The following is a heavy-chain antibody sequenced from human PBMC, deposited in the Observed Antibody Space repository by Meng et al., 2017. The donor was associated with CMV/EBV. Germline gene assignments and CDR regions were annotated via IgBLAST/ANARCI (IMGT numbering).Heavy chain of an antibody. D-gene: IGHD3-3*01. Sequence: GESLKISWAASGFTFSSYAMHWVRQAPGKGLEWVAVISYDGSNKYYADSVKGRFTISRDNSKNTLYLQMNSLRAEDTAVYYCARDQKNYDFWSGYYFRGYYYYYGMDVWGQGTTVTVSS. CDR2: ISYDGSNK. V-gene: IGHV3-30*04. J-gene: IGHJ6*02. CDR1: GFTFSSYA. CDR3: ARDQKNYDFWSGYYFRGYYYYYGMDV.